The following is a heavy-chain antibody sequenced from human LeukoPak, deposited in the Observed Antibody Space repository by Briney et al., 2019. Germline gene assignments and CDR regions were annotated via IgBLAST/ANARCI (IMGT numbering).Heavy chain of an antibody. D-gene: IGHD6-19*01. CDR1: GYTVSSNY. J-gene: IGHJ4*02. CDR2: IYSGDRT. Sequence: GGSLRLSCAASGYTVSSNYMSWVRQAPGKGLEWVSIIYSGDRTDYANSVKGRFTISRNNSKNTLYLQMNSLRAEDTAVYYCAKERSGWNFDYWGQGTLVTVSS. V-gene: IGHV3-66*01. CDR3: AKERSGWNFDY.